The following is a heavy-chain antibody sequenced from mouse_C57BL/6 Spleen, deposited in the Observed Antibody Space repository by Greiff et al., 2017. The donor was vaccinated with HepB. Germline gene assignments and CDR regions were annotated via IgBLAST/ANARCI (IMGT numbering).Heavy chain of an antibody. CDR3: ARYDYGSSLDY. CDR1: GYAFTNYL. J-gene: IGHJ2*01. V-gene: IGHV1-54*01. Sequence: VQLQQSGAELVRPGTSVKVSCKASGYAFTNYLIEWVKQRPGQGLEWIGVINPGSGGTNYNEKFKGKATLTADKSSSTAYMQLSSLTSEDSAVYFCARYDYGSSLDYWGQCTTLTVSS. CDR2: INPGSGGT. D-gene: IGHD1-1*01.